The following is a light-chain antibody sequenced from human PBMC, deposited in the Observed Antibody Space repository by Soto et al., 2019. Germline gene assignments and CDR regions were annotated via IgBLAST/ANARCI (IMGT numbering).Light chain of an antibody. CDR1: QSVSSN. CDR3: QQRSNWPPT. J-gene: IGKJ5*01. Sequence: PATLSVSPGERATLSCRASQSVSSNLAWYQQKPGQAPRLLIYGASTRATGIPARFSGSGSGTEFTLTISSLQSEDFAVYYCQQRSNWPPTFGQGTRLEIK. CDR2: GAS. V-gene: IGKV3-15*01.